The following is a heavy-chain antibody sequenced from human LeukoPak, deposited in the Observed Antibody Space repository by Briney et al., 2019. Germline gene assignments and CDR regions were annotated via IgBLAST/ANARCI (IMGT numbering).Heavy chain of an antibody. D-gene: IGHD3-22*01. CDR2: ISGSGGST. J-gene: IGHJ3*02. V-gene: IGHV3-23*01. CDR3: ARETHYDSSGYWAPDAFDI. CDR1: GFTFSSYA. Sequence: GGSLRLSCAASGFTFSSYAMSWVRQAPGKGLEWVSAISGSGGSTYYADSVKGRFTISRDNAKNSLYLQMNSLRAEDTAVYYCARETHYDSSGYWAPDAFDIWGQGTMVTASS.